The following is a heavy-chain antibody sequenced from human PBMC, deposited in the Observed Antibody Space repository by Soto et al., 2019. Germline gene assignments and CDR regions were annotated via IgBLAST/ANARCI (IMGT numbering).Heavy chain of an antibody. V-gene: IGHV1-69*02. Sequence: QVQLVQSGAEVKKPGSSVKVSCKASGGTFSSYTISWVRQAPGQGLEWMGRIIPILGIANYAQKFQGRVTITADKSTSTAYMELSSLRSEDTAVYYCATTTMYYDILTGYSQPYYYYYGMDVWGQGTTVTVSS. D-gene: IGHD3-9*01. CDR3: ATTTMYYDILTGYSQPYYYYYGMDV. CDR1: GGTFSSYT. J-gene: IGHJ6*02. CDR2: IIPILGIA.